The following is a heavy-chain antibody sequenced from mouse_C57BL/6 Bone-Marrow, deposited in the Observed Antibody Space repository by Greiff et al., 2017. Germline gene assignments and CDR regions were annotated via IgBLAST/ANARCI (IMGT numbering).Heavy chain of an antibody. CDR2: IDPSDSYT. CDR3: AREGHSGDFDY. J-gene: IGHJ2*01. D-gene: IGHD3-3*01. CDR1: GYTFTSYW. Sequence: VQLQQPGAELVMPGASVKLSCKASGYTFTSYWMHWVKQRPGQGLEWIGEIDPSDSYTNYNQKFKGKSTLTVDKSSSTAYMQLSSLTSEDSAVYYCAREGHSGDFDYWGQGTTLTVSS. V-gene: IGHV1-69*01.